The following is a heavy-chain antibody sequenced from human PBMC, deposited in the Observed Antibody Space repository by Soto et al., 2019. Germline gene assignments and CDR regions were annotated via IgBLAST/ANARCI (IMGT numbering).Heavy chain of an antibody. D-gene: IGHD3-10*01. J-gene: IGHJ6*02. CDR2: ISSSSSYT. Sequence: PGGSLRLSCAASGFTFSDYYMSWIRQAPGKGLEWVSYISSSSSYTNYADSVKGRFTISRDNAKNSLYLQMNSLRAEDTAVYYCARSPPYYGSGSYLYYYYYGMDVWGQGTTVTVSS. CDR3: ARSPPYYGSGSYLYYYYYGMDV. CDR1: GFTFSDYY. V-gene: IGHV3-11*06.